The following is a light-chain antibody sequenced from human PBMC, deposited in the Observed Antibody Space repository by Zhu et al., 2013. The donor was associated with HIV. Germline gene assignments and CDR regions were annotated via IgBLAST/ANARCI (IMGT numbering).Light chain of an antibody. J-gene: IGKJ4*01. CDR2: GTS. Sequence: DIVLTQSPGTLSLSPGERATLSCRASQSVDNNFLAWYQHKPGQAPRLLIYGTSSRPTGIPDRFSGSGSGTDFTLSISRLDPEDFAVYYCQQNDSSSLTFGGGTTVE. V-gene: IGKV3-20*01. CDR3: QQNDSSSLT. CDR1: QSVDNNF.